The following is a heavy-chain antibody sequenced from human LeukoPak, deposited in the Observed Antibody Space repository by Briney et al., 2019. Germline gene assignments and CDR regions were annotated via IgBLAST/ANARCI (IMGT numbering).Heavy chain of an antibody. J-gene: IGHJ5*02. D-gene: IGHD1-26*01. CDR1: GFTLNDYA. CDR2: ISGDGDST. Sequence: GGSLRLSCVASGFTLNDYALHWVRQAPGKGLEWISLISGDGDSTYYADSVKGRFTISRDNSKNSLYLQMSSLRAEDTAVYYCAKGVRSGTYYNCFDPWGQGTLVTVS. CDR3: AKGVRSGTYYNCFDP. V-gene: IGHV3-43*02.